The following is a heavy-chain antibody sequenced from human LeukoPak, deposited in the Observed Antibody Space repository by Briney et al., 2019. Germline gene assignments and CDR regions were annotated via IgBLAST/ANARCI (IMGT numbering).Heavy chain of an antibody. CDR2: ISSSGSTI. J-gene: IGHJ4*02. D-gene: IGHD3-22*01. CDR3: ARGDYDSSGYYYYDQDTLNY. CDR1: GFTFSSYS. V-gene: IGHV3-48*04. Sequence: GGSLRLSCAASGFTFSSYSMNWVRQAPGKGLEWVSYISSSGSTIYYADSVKGRFTISRDNAKNSLYLQMNSLRAEDTAVYYCARGDYDSSGYYYYDQDTLNYWGQGTLVTVSS.